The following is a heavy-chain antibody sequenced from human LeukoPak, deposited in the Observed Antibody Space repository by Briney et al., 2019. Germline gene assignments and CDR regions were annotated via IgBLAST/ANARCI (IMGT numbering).Heavy chain of an antibody. D-gene: IGHD3-10*01. CDR2: IYYSGTV. Sequence: PSETLSLTCTVSGGSISNGGYYWSWIRQHPGKTLEWIGYIYYSGTVYYNPSLKSRISISVDTSKNQFSLKMTSVTAADTAMYHCARVSVPSRRFGCNSRFDPWGQGTLVTVSS. CDR1: GGSISNGGYY. J-gene: IGHJ5*02. V-gene: IGHV4-31*03. CDR3: ARVSVPSRRFGCNSRFDP.